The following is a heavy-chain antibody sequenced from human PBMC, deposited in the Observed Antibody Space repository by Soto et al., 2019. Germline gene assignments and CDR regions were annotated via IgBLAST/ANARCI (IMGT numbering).Heavy chain of an antibody. CDR3: AGHGGWFPGTFY. D-gene: IGHD6-19*01. CDR2: ISGSGGST. Sequence: EVQLLESGGGLVQPGGSLRLYCAASGFTFSSYAMSWVRQAPGKGLEWVSAISGSGGSTYYADSVKGRFTISRDNSKNTLYLQMNSLRAEDTAVYYCAGHGGWFPGTFYLGQGTLVTVSS. V-gene: IGHV3-23*01. J-gene: IGHJ4*02. CDR1: GFTFSSYA.